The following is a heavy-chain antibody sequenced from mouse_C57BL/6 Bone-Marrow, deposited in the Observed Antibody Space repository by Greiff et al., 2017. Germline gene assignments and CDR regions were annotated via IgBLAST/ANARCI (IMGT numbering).Heavy chain of an antibody. J-gene: IGHJ4*01. V-gene: IGHV1-69*01. CDR1: GYTFTSYW. CDR2: IDPSDSYT. D-gene: IGHD2-1*01. Sequence: QVQLQQPGAELVMPGASVKLSCKASGYTFTSYWMHWVKQRPGQGLEWIGEIDPSDSYTNYNQKFKGKSTLTADTSSSTAYRQLSSLTSEDSAVYYCARANYGNYDAMDYWGQGTSVTVSS. CDR3: ARANYGNYDAMDY.